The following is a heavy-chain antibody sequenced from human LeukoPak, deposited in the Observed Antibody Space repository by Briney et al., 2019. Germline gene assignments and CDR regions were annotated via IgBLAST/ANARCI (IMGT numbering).Heavy chain of an antibody. V-gene: IGHV3-66*02. CDR3: ARQRDRYYFDY. Sequence: PGGSLGISCAASGCTVNSNYMSWVCQAPGQGLDRVSVFYSGGSTYYADAVKGRFTIAIDNYKNTLYLQMNSLRADDTAVYYCARQRDRYYFDYWSQGTLVTVSS. J-gene: IGHJ4*02. D-gene: IGHD1-14*01. CDR2: FYSGGST. CDR1: GCTVNSNY.